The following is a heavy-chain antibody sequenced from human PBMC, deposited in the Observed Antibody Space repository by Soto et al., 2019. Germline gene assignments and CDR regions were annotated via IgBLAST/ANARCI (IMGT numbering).Heavy chain of an antibody. CDR3: AKDLGGMTTVTTWDY. V-gene: IGHV3-23*01. J-gene: IGHJ4*02. CDR1: GFTFSSYA. D-gene: IGHD4-17*01. CDR2: ISGSGGST. Sequence: GGSLRLSCAASGFTFSSYAMSWVRQAPGKGLEWVSAISGSGGSTYYADSVKGRFTISRDNSKNTLYLQMNSLRAEDTAVYYCAKDLGGMTTVTTWDYWGQGTLVTVSS.